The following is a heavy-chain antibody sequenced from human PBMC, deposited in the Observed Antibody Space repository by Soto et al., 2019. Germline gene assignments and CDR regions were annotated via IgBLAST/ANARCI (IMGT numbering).Heavy chain of an antibody. CDR2: IYYSGST. Sequence: QLQLQESGPGLVKPSATLSLTCTVSGGSISSSSYYWGWIRQPPGKGLEWIGSIYYSGSTYYNPSLKSRVTISVDTSKNQFSLKLSSVTAADTAVYYCARHIPPGYYYYGMDVWGQGTTVTVSS. CDR1: GGSISSSSYY. CDR3: ARHIPPGYYYYGMDV. J-gene: IGHJ6*02. V-gene: IGHV4-39*01.